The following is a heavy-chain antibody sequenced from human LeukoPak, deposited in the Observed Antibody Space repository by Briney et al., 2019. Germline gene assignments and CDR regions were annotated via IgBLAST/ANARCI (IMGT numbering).Heavy chain of an antibody. V-gene: IGHV1-69*06. CDR2: IIPIFGTA. J-gene: IGHJ4*02. CDR1: GGTFSSYA. D-gene: IGHD2-15*01. Sequence: GASVKVSCKASGGTFSSYAISWVRQAPGQGLEWMGGIIPIFGTANYAQKFQGRVTITADKSTSTAYMELSSLRSEDTAVYYCARDQDDSSRVFDYWGQGTLVTVSS. CDR3: ARDQDDSSRVFDY.